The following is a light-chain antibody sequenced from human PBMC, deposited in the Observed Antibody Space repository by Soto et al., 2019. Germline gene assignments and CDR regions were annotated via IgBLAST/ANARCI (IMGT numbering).Light chain of an antibody. CDR3: SSYAGSNIFV. CDR2: DVN. V-gene: IGLV2-14*03. J-gene: IGLJ2*01. Sequence: QSVLTQPASVSGSPGQSITISCTGTSSDVGGYNYVSWYQHYAGKAPKLILYDVNNRPSGVSNRFSGSKSGNTASLTISGLQTEDEADYYCSSYAGSNIFVFGGGTKLTVL. CDR1: SSDVGGYNY.